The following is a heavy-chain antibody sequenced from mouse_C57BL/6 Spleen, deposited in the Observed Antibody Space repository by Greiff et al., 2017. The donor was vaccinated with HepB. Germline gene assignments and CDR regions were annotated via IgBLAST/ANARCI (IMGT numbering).Heavy chain of an antibody. D-gene: IGHD1-3*01. J-gene: IGHJ2*01. CDR3: ARGEWTWGGYFDY. Sequence: EVQGVESGGGLVKPGGSLKLSCAASGFTFSSYAMSWVRQTPEKRLEWVATISDGGSYTYYPDNVKGRFTISRDNAKNNLYLQMSHLKSEDTAMYYCARGEWTWGGYFDYWGQGTTLTVSS. CDR2: ISDGGSYT. CDR1: GFTFSSYA. V-gene: IGHV5-4*01.